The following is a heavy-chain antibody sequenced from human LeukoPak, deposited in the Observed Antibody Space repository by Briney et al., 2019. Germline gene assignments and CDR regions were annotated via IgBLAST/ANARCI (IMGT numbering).Heavy chain of an antibody. CDR2: FDPEDGET. CDR1: GYTLTELS. D-gene: IGHD6-19*01. V-gene: IGHV1-24*01. J-gene: IGHJ4*02. Sequence: ASVKVSCKVSGYTLTELSMHWVRQAPGKGPEWMGGFDPEDGETIYAQKFQGRVTMTEDTSTDTAYMELRSLRSDDTAVYYCARDFPYRSGWYSDYWGQGTLVTVSS. CDR3: ARDFPYRSGWYSDY.